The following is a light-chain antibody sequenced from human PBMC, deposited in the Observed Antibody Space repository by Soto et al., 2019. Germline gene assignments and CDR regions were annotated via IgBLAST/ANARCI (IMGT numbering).Light chain of an antibody. CDR2: DAS. J-gene: IGKJ1*01. CDR3: LQHNSYPRT. CDR1: QPISSW. V-gene: IGKV1-5*01. Sequence: DIQMTQSPPTLSASVGDRVTITCRASQPISSWLAWYHQKPGKAPKLLIYDASNLESGVPSRFSGSGSGTEFTLTISSLQPEDFATYYCLQHNSYPRTFGQGTKVDIK.